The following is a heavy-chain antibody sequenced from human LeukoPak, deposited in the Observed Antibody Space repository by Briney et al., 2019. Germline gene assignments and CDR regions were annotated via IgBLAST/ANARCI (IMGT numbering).Heavy chain of an antibody. CDR3: AKGPYCSGGSCYAPPYYFDY. CDR1: GFTFSSYW. Sequence: GGSLRLSCAASGFTFSSYWMHWVRQAPGKGLVWVSRIKTDGTGTNYADSVKGRFTISRDNAKNTLYLQMNSLRAEDTAVYYCAKGPYCSGGSCYAPPYYFDYWGQGTLVTVSS. J-gene: IGHJ4*02. CDR2: IKTDGTGT. D-gene: IGHD2-15*01. V-gene: IGHV3-74*01.